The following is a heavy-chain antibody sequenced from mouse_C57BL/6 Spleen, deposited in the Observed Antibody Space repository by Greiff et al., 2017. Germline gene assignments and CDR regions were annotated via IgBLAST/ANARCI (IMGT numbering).Heavy chain of an antibody. CDR2: IDPASGNT. CDR1: GYTFTDYW. V-gene: IGHV1-76*01. D-gene: IGHD2-13*01. Sequence: VQLQQPGAELVRPGASVKLSCKASGYTFTDYWMHWVKQRPGQGLEWIGRIDPASGNTNYNEKFKGKATLTAEKSSSTTYMQLSSLTSEDSAVYFCARDIGCDWGWDFDDWGQGTTLTVSS. CDR3: ARDIGCDWGWDFDD. J-gene: IGHJ2*01.